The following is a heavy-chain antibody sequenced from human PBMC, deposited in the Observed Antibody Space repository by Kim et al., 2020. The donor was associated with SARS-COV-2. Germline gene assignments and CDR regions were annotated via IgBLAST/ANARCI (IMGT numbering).Heavy chain of an antibody. V-gene: IGHV3-30*18. CDR1: GFTFSSYG. CDR3: AKDAVTMVRGTGTNWFDP. CDR2: ISYDGSNK. J-gene: IGHJ5*02. Sequence: GGSLRLSCAASGFTFSSYGMHWVRQAPGKGLEWVAVISYDGSNKYYADSVKGRFTISRDNSKNTLYLQMNSLRAEDTAVYYCAKDAVTMVRGTGTNWFDPWGQGTLVTVSS. D-gene: IGHD3-10*01.